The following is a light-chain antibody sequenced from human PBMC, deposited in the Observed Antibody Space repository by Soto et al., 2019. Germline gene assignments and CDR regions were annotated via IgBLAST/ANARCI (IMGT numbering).Light chain of an antibody. CDR3: GSWDSSLSAYV. Sequence: QSVLTQPPSLSPAPGQKVSISCSVSSSNIGGNSVSWYQQLPGTAPKLLIYDDNKRPSGIPDRFSGSKSGTSATLGITGFQTGDEADYYCGSWDSSLSAYVFGTGTKVTVL. CDR2: DDN. CDR1: SSNIGGNS. V-gene: IGLV1-51*01. J-gene: IGLJ1*01.